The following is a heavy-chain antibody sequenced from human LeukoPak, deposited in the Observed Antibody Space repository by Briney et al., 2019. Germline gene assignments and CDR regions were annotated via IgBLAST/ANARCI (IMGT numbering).Heavy chain of an antibody. CDR3: ARALGSWYYFDY. CDR2: IYHSGST. D-gene: IGHD6-13*01. Sequence: SETLSLTCTASGGSISSGGYYWSWIRQPPGKGLEWIGYIYHSGSTYYNPSLKSRVTISVDRSKNQFSLKLSSVTAADTAVYYCARALGSWYYFDYWGQGTLVTVSS. V-gene: IGHV4-30-2*01. J-gene: IGHJ4*02. CDR1: GGSISSGGYY.